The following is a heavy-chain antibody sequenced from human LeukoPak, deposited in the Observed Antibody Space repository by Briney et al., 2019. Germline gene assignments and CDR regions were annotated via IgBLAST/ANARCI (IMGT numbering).Heavy chain of an antibody. CDR3: ARLNGRAEAPYY. CDR2: IYAGDSDA. D-gene: IGHD4-17*01. Sequence: NHGESLKISCRGSGYSFNTYWIGWVRQMPGKGLEWMGIIYAGDSDARYSPSFQGQVTMSVDKSINTAYLQWSSLKASDTAMYYCARLNGRAEAPYYWGQGTLVTVSS. J-gene: IGHJ4*02. V-gene: IGHV5-51*01. CDR1: GYSFNTYW.